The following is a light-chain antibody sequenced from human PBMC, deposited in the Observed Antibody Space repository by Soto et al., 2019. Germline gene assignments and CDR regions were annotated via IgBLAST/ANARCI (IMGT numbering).Light chain of an antibody. CDR1: QSPIYSDGKTY. CDR3: MQSKQLPIT. J-gene: IGKJ4*01. CDR2: EVS. V-gene: IGKV2D-29*01. Sequence: DIVMTQTPLSLSVTPGQPASISCKSSQSPIYSDGKTYLYWYLQKAGQPPQLLIYEVSKRFSGVPDRFSGSGSGTDFTLRISRVEAEDVGDYSRMQSKQLPITFGGGTKVEIK.